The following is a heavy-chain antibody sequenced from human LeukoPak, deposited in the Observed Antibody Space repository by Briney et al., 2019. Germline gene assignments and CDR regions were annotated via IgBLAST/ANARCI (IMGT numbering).Heavy chain of an antibody. CDR1: GGTFSSYA. J-gene: IGHJ4*02. V-gene: IGHV1-69*05. D-gene: IGHD2-15*01. CDR2: IIPIFGTA. CDR3: ARGRDCSGGSCYHALLDY. Sequence: SVKVSCKASGGTFSSYAISWVRQAPGQGLEWMGGIIPIFGTANYAQKFQGRVTITTDESTSTAYMELSSLRSEDTAVYYCARGRDCSGGSCYHALLDYWGQGTLVTVSS.